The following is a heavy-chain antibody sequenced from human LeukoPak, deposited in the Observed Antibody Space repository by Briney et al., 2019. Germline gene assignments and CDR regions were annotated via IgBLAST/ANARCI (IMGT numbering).Heavy chain of an antibody. V-gene: IGHV1-2*02. CDR2: INPNSGGT. J-gene: IGHJ3*02. Sequence: ASVKVSCEASGYTFTGYYMHWVRQAPGQGLEWMGWINPNSGGTNYAQKFQGRVTMTRDTSISTAYMELTRLRSDDTAVYYCARGSRTILGAFDIWGQGTMVTVSS. D-gene: IGHD3-3*01. CDR1: GYTFTGYY. CDR3: ARGSRTILGAFDI.